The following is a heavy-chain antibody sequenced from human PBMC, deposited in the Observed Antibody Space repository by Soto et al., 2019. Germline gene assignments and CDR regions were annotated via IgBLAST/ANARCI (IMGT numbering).Heavy chain of an antibody. V-gene: IGHV3-21*01. CDR1: GFTFSSYS. D-gene: IGHD3-22*01. CDR2: ISSSSSYI. J-gene: IGHJ3*02. CDR3: ARWYHYYDGSGYDKWDAFDI. Sequence: EVQLVESGGGLVKPGGSLRLSCAASGFTFSSYSMNWVRQAPGKGLEWVSSISSSSSYIYYADSVKGRFTISRDNAKNSLYLQMNSLRAEDTAVYYCARWYHYYDGSGYDKWDAFDIWGQGTMVTVSS.